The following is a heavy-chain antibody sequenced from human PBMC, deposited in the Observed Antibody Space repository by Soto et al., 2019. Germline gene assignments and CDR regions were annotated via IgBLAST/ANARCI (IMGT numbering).Heavy chain of an antibody. CDR3: ARDRYYDSSGFD. CDR1: GGSINSGGYF. Sequence: QLQLQESGSGLVKPSQTLSLTCAVSGGSINSGGYFWSWIRQPPGKGLEWIGNFYHSGTPYYNPSLKSRVTISVDRSKNQLSLKLSSVTAAETAVYYCARDRYYDSSGFDWGQGTLVTVSS. D-gene: IGHD3-22*01. J-gene: IGHJ1*01. CDR2: FYHSGTP. V-gene: IGHV4-30-2*01.